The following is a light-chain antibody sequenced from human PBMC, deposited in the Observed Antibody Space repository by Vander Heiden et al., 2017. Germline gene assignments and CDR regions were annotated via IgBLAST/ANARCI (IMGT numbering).Light chain of an antibody. J-gene: IGKJ4*01. CDR3: QQYNASPELT. CDR2: GAS. CDR1: QSVSSTY. Sequence: EIVLTQSPGTLSLSPGERATLSCRASQSVSSTYLAWYQQKPGQAPRLLIYGASSRATGIPERFSGSGSGTDFTLTISRLEPEDFAVYYCQQYNASPELTFGGGTKMQIK. V-gene: IGKV3-20*01.